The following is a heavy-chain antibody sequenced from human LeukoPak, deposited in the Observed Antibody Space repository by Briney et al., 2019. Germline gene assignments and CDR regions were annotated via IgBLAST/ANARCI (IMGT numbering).Heavy chain of an antibody. J-gene: IGHJ6*02. CDR1: GGSISSGDYY. CDR2: IYYSGST. D-gene: IGHD3-3*02. Sequence: PSQTLSLTCTVSGGSISSGDYYWSWIRQPPGKGLEWIGYIYYSGSTYYNPSLKSRVTISVDTSKNQFSLKLSSVTAADTAVYYCAREPGIRDYYYGMDVWGQGTTVTVSS. CDR3: AREPGIRDYYYGMDV. V-gene: IGHV4-30-4*01.